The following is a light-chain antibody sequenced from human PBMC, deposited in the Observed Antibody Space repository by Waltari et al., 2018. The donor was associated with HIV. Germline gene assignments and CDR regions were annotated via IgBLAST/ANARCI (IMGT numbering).Light chain of an antibody. Sequence: QSGLPQPPSVYGTPGQRLTVPCPGHPSHIGSTFFFWYRQPPGTAPSLLSDRNDQRPSGVAGRFSGSRSGASASLVILGLRVEDEADYYCASWDDRLNGHVFGTGTTVSV. CDR3: ASWDDRLNGHV. V-gene: IGLV1-47*01. CDR2: RND. CDR1: PSHIGSTF. J-gene: IGLJ1*01.